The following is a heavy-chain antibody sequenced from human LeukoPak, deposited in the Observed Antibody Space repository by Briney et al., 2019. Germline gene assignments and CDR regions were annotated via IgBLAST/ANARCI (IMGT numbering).Heavy chain of an antibody. V-gene: IGHV4-59*08. D-gene: IGHD2-15*01. CDR3: ARLVVAEYFDY. J-gene: IGHJ4*02. Sequence: KPSETLSLACTVSGGSISSYYWSWIRQPPGKGLEWIGYIYYSGSTNYNPSLKSRVTISVDTSKNQFSLKLSSVTAADTAVYYCARLVVAEYFDYWGQGTLVTVSS. CDR1: GGSISSYY. CDR2: IYYSGST.